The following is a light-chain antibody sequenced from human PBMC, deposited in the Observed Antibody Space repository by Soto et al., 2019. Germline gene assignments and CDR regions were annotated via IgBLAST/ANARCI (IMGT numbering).Light chain of an antibody. V-gene: IGKV2-28*01. CDR1: QSLLHNNGYNY. J-gene: IGKJ2*01. CDR3: MQALQTPRT. Sequence: DIVMTQSPLSLPVTPGEPASISCRSSQSLLHNNGYNYLDWYLQKPGQSPQLRIYVGSNRASGVPDRFSGSGSGTDFTLKISRVEAEDVGVYYCMQALQTPRTFGQGTKLEIK. CDR2: VGS.